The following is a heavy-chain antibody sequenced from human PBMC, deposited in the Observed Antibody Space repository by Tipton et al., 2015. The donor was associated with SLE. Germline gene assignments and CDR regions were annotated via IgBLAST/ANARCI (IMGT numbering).Heavy chain of an antibody. CDR3: GATAVRGVLYSMDV. Sequence: QLVQSGAEVKKPGESLKISCKGSGYSFTSYWIGWVRQMPGKGLEWMGIIYPGDSDTRYSPSFQGQVTISADKSISTAYLQWSSWKAADPARYCWGATAVRGVLYSMDVWGKGARVPFS. J-gene: IGHJ6*03. V-gene: IGHV5-51*03. CDR2: IYPGDSDT. D-gene: IGHD3-10*01. CDR1: GYSFTSYW.